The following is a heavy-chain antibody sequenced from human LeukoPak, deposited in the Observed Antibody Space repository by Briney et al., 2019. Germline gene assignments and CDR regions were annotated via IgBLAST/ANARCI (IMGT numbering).Heavy chain of an antibody. J-gene: IGHJ4*02. Sequence: PSETLSLTCAVYGGSFSGYYWSWIRQPPGKGLEWIGEINHSGSTNYNPSLKSRVTISVDTSKNQFSLKLSSVTAADTAVYYCASLEYSSKDWGQGTLVTVSS. CDR1: GGSFSGYY. CDR2: INHSGST. CDR3: ASLEYSSKD. V-gene: IGHV4-34*01. D-gene: IGHD6-6*01.